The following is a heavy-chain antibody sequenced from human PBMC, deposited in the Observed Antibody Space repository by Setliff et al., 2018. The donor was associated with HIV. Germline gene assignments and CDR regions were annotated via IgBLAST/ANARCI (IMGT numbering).Heavy chain of an antibody. CDR3: ARDSPADGGNPGRFQR. Sequence: SETLSLTCTVSGDSISSGRYYWNWIRQPAGKGLDWIGHIFTSGSAFSSGTANYSPSLKSRVTISLDISKNQFSLKLTSVTAADTAMYFCARDSPADGGNPGRFQRWGQGTLVTVSS. CDR1: GDSISSGRYY. CDR2: IFTSGSA. D-gene: IGHD2-15*01. V-gene: IGHV4-61*09. J-gene: IGHJ1*01.